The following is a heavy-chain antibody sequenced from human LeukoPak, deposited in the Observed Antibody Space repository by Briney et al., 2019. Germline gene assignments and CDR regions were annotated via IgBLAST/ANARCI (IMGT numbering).Heavy chain of an antibody. J-gene: IGHJ6*03. D-gene: IGHD3-9*01. V-gene: IGHV3-23*01. Sequence: GGSLRLSCAASGFTFTSHAMSWVRQAPGKGLEWVSVISGRAGITYYADSVKGRFTISRDNAKNSLYLQVNSLRAEDTAVYYCARDHDILTALGTYYYYMDVWGKGTTVTVSS. CDR1: GFTFTSHA. CDR3: ARDHDILTALGTYYYYMDV. CDR2: ISGRAGIT.